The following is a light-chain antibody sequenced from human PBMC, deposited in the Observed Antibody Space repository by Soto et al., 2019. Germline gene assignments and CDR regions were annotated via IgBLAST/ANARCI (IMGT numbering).Light chain of an antibody. J-gene: IGKJ1*01. CDR2: GAS. V-gene: IGKV3-15*01. Sequence: EIVMTQSPATLSLSPGERATLSCRASQSVSSNLAWYQQKPGQAPRLLIYGASTRATGIPARFSGSGSGTEFTLTISSLQSEDFAVYYCQHYGYPQWTFGQGTKVEIK. CDR1: QSVSSN. CDR3: QHYGYPQWT.